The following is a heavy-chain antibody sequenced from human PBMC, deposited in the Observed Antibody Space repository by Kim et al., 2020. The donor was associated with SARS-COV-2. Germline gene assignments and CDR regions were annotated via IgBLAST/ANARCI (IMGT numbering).Heavy chain of an antibody. CDR2: INHSGST. V-gene: IGHV4-34*01. CDR1: GGSFSGYY. D-gene: IGHD3-10*01. J-gene: IGHJ4*02. Sequence: SETLSLTCAVYGGSFSGYYWSWIRQPPGKGLEWIGEINHSGSTNYNPSLKSRVTISVDTSKNQFSLKLSSVTAADTAVYYCARWNLDAKFSYGSGSYSGYWGQGTLVTVSS. CDR3: ARWNLDAKFSYGSGSYSGY.